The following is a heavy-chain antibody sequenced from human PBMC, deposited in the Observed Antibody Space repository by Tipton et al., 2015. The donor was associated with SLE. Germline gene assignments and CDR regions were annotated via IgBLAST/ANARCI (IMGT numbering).Heavy chain of an antibody. Sequence: SLRLSCAASGFTFSSYAMHWVCQAPGKGLEWVAVISYGGSNKYYADSVKGRFTISRDNSKNTLYLQMNSLRAEDTAVYYCAPVLTGSSGMDVWGQGTSVTASS. CDR2: ISYGGSNK. J-gene: IGHJ6*02. CDR1: GFTFSSYA. V-gene: IGHV3-30*04. D-gene: IGHD4/OR15-4a*01. CDR3: APVLTGSSGMDV.